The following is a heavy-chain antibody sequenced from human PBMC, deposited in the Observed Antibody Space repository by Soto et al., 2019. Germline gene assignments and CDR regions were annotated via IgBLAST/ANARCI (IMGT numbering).Heavy chain of an antibody. J-gene: IGHJ6*02. CDR2: IYPGDSDT. CDR3: ARHPPGSSSWYGGYYYYGMDV. V-gene: IGHV5-51*01. D-gene: IGHD6-13*01. CDR1: GYSFTSYW. Sequence: PGESLKISCKGSGYSFTSYWIGWVRQMPGKGLEWMGIIYPGDSDTRYSPSFQGQVTISADKSISTAYLQWSSLKASDTAMYYCARHPPGSSSWYGGYYYYGMDVWGQGTTVTVSS.